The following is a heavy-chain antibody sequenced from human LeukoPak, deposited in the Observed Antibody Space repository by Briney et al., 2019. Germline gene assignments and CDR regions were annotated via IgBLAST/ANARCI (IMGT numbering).Heavy chain of an antibody. D-gene: IGHD6-13*01. V-gene: IGHV3-21*01. CDR1: GFTFSSYS. Sequence: ETGGSPRLSCAASGFTFSSYSMNWVRQAPGRGLEWVSSISSSSSYIYYADSVKGRFTISRDNAKNSLYLQMNSLRAEDTAVYYCARDPRIAAAGNTYYFDYWGQGTLVTVSS. CDR3: ARDPRIAAAGNTYYFDY. CDR2: ISSSSSYI. J-gene: IGHJ4*02.